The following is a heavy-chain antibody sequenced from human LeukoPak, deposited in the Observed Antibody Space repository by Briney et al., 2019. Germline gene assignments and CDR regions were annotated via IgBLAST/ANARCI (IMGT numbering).Heavy chain of an antibody. CDR3: AKDEPGSYSPSDY. D-gene: IGHD3-10*01. Sequence: GGSLRLPCAASGFTFRNYAMHWVRQAPGKGLEWVAFISYDGNDKYYADSMKGRFTISRDNSKNTLYLQMNSLRAEDTAVYYCAKDEPGSYSPSDYWGQGTLVTVSS. CDR2: ISYDGNDK. J-gene: IGHJ4*02. CDR1: GFTFRNYA. V-gene: IGHV3-30*18.